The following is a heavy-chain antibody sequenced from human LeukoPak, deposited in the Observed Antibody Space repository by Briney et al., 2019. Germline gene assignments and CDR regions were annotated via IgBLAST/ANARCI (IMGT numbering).Heavy chain of an antibody. D-gene: IGHD6-19*01. CDR2: IYYSGST. Sequence: PSETLSLTCSVSGGSISSYYWSLIRQPPGKGLEWIGYIYYSGSTNYNPSLKSRVTMSVDTSKNQFSLKLTSVTAADTAVYYCARLWPVAGYDAFDIWGHGTMVTVSS. V-gene: IGHV4-59*08. CDR3: ARLWPVAGYDAFDI. CDR1: GGSISSYY. J-gene: IGHJ3*02.